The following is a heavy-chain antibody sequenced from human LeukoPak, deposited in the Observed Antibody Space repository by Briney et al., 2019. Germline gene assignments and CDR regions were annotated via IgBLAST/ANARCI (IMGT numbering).Heavy chain of an antibody. V-gene: IGHV1-46*01. CDR2: INPSGGST. Sequence: ASVKASCKASGYTFTSYYMHWVRKAPGQGLEWMGIINPSGGSTSYAQKFQGRVTMTRDTSTSTVYMELSSLRSEDTAVYYCASGQWLDYFDYWGQGTLVTVSS. CDR3: ASGQWLDYFDY. J-gene: IGHJ4*02. D-gene: IGHD6-19*01. CDR1: GYTFTSYY.